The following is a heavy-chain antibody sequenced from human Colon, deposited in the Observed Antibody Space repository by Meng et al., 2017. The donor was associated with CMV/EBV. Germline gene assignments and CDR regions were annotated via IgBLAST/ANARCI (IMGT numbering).Heavy chain of an antibody. CDR3: VKHDFDFSTGYNLYFAL. V-gene: IGHV3-23*01. CDR1: GLTPTTFA. J-gene: IGHJ4*02. Sequence: GESLKISCAVSGLTPTTFAMSWVRQAPGKGLEWVSSIGGGDDTTFNADSMKGRFITSRDSSKRVLYLQMNSLRAEDTALYYCVKHDFDFSTGYNLYFALWGQGALVTVSS. CDR2: IGGGDDTT. D-gene: IGHD3/OR15-3a*01.